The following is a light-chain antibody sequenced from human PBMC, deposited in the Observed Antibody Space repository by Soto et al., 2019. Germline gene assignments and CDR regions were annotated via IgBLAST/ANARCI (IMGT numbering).Light chain of an antibody. CDR1: SSDVGSYNL. Sequence: QYALTQLASVSASPGQSITIPCTGTSSDVGSYNLVSWFQQHPGKVPKLLIYEGTKRPSGLSDRFSGSKSGNTASLTISGLQAEDEADYYCYSYAGENLYVFGTGTKVTVL. CDR3: YSYAGENLYV. J-gene: IGLJ1*01. V-gene: IGLV2-23*01. CDR2: EGT.